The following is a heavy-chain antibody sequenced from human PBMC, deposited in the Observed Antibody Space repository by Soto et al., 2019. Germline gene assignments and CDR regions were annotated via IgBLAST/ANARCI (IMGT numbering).Heavy chain of an antibody. V-gene: IGHV3-21*01. D-gene: IGHD4-17*01. CDR1: GFTFSSYS. CDR3: AISPGRLVVAAPFDYGGYGGDY. CDR2: ISSSSSYI. Sequence: LGGSLRLSCAASGFTFSSYSMNWVRQAPGKGLEWVSSISSSSSYIYYADSVKGRFTISRDNAKNSLYLQMNSLRAEDTAVYYCAISPGRLVVAAPFDYGGYGGDYWGQGTLVTVSS. J-gene: IGHJ4*02.